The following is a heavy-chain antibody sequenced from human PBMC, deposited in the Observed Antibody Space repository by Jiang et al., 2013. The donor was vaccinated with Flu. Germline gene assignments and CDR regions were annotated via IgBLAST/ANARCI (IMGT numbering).Heavy chain of an antibody. CDR2: ISYDGSNK. J-gene: IGHJ4*02. Sequence: VQLLESGGGVVQPGRSLRLSCAASGFTFSSYAMHWVRQAPGKGLEWVAVISYDGSNKYYADSVKGRFTISRDNSKNTLYLQMNSLRAEDTAVYYCARGPLYCSGGSCYQNPFDYWGQGTLVTVSS. CDR3: ARGPLYCSGGSCYQNPFDY. V-gene: IGHV3-30-3*01. D-gene: IGHD2-15*01. CDR1: GFTFSSYA.